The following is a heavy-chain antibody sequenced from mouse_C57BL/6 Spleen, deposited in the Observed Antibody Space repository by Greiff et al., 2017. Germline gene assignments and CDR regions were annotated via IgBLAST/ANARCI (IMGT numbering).Heavy chain of an antibody. D-gene: IGHD1-1*01. Sequence: QVQLQQPGAELVKPGASVKLSCKASGYTFTSYWMHWVKQRPGRGLEWIGRIDPNSGGTKYNEKFKSKATLTVDKPSSTAFMQLSSLTSEDSAVYYGASTTVVAPNAMDYWGQGTSVTVSS. V-gene: IGHV1-72*01. CDR3: ASTTVVAPNAMDY. CDR2: IDPNSGGT. CDR1: GYTFTSYW. J-gene: IGHJ4*01.